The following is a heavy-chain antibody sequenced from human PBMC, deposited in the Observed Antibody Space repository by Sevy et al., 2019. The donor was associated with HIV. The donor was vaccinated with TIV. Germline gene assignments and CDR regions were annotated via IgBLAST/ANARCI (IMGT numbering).Heavy chain of an antibody. J-gene: IGHJ6*02. CDR2: IIPMFGTA. Sequence: ASVKVSCKASGGTFSSDAISWVRQAPGQGLEWMGGIIPMFGTANYAQKFQRRVTITADESTSTAYMDLSSLRSEDTAVYYCARGQRLSGGNDYYYYYGMDVWGQGTTVTVSS. CDR3: ARGQRLSGGNDYYYYYGMDV. V-gene: IGHV1-69*13. D-gene: IGHD2-15*01. CDR1: GGTFSSDA.